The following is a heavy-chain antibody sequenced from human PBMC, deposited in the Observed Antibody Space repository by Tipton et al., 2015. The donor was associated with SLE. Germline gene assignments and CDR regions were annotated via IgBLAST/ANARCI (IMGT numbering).Heavy chain of an antibody. CDR2: VNPNSGGT. Sequence: QVQLVQSGAEVKEPGASVKVSCRTSGYTFTDYYLHWLRQAPGQGLEWMGWVNPNSGGTRYAEKFQGRVTMTRDSSISTVYMELSGLRSDDTAVYYCAKKLVLELRSNWFDPWCQGTLVTVSS. J-gene: IGHJ5*02. V-gene: IGHV1-2*02. CDR3: AKKLVLELRSNWFDP. CDR1: GYTFTDYY. D-gene: IGHD2/OR15-2a*01.